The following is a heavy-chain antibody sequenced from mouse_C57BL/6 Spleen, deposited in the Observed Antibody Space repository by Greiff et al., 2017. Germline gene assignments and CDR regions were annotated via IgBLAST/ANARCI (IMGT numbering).Heavy chain of an antibody. D-gene: IGHD4-1*01. J-gene: IGHJ3*01. CDR1: GYTFTSYW. CDR2: IDPSDRYT. Sequence: VQLQQSGAELVKPGASVKMPCKASGYTFTSYWMQWVKQRPGQGLEWIGEIDPSDRYTNYNQKFKGKATLTVDTTSSTAYMPLSSRTSEDSAFYYCASQQTGTAAYWGQGTLVTVSA. CDR3: ASQQTGTAAY. V-gene: IGHV1-50*01.